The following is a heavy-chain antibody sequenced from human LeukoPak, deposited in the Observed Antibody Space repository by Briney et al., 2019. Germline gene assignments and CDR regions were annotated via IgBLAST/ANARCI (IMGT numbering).Heavy chain of an antibody. CDR1: GGSISSGSYY. CDR3: ARQGTLRVVAY. Sequence: SETLSLTCTVSGGSISSGSYYWGWIRQPPGKGLEWIGSIYYSGSTYYNPSLKSRVTISVDSSKNQFSLKLGSVTAADTAVYYCARQGTLRVVAYWGQGTLVTVSS. CDR2: IYYSGST. V-gene: IGHV4-39*01. J-gene: IGHJ4*02. D-gene: IGHD3-3*01.